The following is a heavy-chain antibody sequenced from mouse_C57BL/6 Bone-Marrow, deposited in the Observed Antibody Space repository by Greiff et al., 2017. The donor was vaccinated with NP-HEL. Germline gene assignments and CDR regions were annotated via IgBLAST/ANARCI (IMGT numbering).Heavy chain of an antibody. J-gene: IGHJ1*03. CDR1: GYTFTSYW. V-gene: IGHV1-64*01. D-gene: IGHD1-1*01. Sequence: QVQLKQPGAELVKPGASVKLSCKASGYTFTSYWMHWVKQRPGQGLEWIGMIHPNSGSTNYNEKFKSKATLTVDKSSSTAYMQLSSLTSEDSAVYYCARPSITTVVGGYFDVWGTGTTVTVS. CDR3: ARPSITTVVGGYFDV. CDR2: IHPNSGST.